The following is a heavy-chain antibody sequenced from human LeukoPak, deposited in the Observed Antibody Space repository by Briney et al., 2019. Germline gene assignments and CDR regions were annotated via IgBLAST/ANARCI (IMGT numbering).Heavy chain of an antibody. V-gene: IGHV3-33*06. CDR1: GFTFSSYG. J-gene: IGHJ4*02. D-gene: IGHD1-7*01. Sequence: PGRSLRLSCAASGFTFSSYGMHWVRQARPQGLEWVAVIWYDGSNKYYADSVKGRFTISRDNSKNTLYLQMNSLRAEDTAVYYCAKDGGYNWNYGIDYWGQGTLVTVSS. CDR2: IWYDGSNK. CDR3: AKDGGYNWNYGIDY.